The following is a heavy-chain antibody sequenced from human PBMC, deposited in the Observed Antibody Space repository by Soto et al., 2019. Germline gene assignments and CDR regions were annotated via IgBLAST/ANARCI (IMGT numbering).Heavy chain of an antibody. Sequence: QVQLVQSGAEVKKPGSSVKVSCKASGGTFSSYAISWVRQAPGQGLEWMGGIIPIFGTANYAQKFQGRVTITADECTSTAYMELSSLRSEDTVFYYCAHSNDYGDSNWFDPWGQGTLVTVSS. CDR3: AHSNDYGDSNWFDP. CDR1: GGTFSSYA. J-gene: IGHJ5*02. D-gene: IGHD4-17*01. CDR2: IIPIFGTA. V-gene: IGHV1-69*12.